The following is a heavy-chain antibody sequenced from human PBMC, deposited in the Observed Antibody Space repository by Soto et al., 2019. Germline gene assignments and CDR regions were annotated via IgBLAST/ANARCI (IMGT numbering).Heavy chain of an antibody. V-gene: IGHV3-30*18. Sequence: GGSLRLSCAASGFTFSSYGMHWVRQAPGKGLEWVAVISYDGSNKYYADSAKGRFTISRDNSKNTLYLQMNSLRAEDTAVYYCANTWLPYYYYYGMDVWGQGTTVTVSS. CDR1: GFTFSSYG. CDR3: ANTWLPYYYYYGMDV. CDR2: ISYDGSNK. J-gene: IGHJ6*02. D-gene: IGHD3-22*01.